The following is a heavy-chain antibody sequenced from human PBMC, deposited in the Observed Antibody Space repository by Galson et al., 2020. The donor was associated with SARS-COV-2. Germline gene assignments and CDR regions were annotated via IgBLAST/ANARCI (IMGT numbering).Heavy chain of an antibody. J-gene: IGHJ4*02. D-gene: IGHD3-3*01. Sequence: SETLSLTCSVSGYHINSNYYWCWIRQPPGKSLEWIGSAYHTGTTHYNPSLKSRLTISLDSSRNQFSLSLSSVTAIDTAVYYCARAGYFDFWGATSTSFDYWGQGALVTVSS. CDR2: AYHTGTT. CDR3: ARAGYFDFWGATSTSFDY. CDR1: GYHINSNYY. V-gene: IGHV4-38-2*02.